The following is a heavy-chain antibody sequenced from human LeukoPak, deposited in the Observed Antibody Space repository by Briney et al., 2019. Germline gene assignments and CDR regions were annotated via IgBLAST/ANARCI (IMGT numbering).Heavy chain of an antibody. V-gene: IGHV1-3*01. CDR3: ARDYYDSSGYYFGFGY. CDR1: GYTFTSYD. D-gene: IGHD3-22*01. CDR2: INAGNGNT. Sequence: ASVKVSCKASGYTFTSYDINWVRQATGQRLEWMGWINAGNGNTKYSQKFQGRVTITRDTSASTAYMELSSLRSEDTAVYYCARDYYDSSGYYFGFGYWGQGTLVTVSS. J-gene: IGHJ4*02.